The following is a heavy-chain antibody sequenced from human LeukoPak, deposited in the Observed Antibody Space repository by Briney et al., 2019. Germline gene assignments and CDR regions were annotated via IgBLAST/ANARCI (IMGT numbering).Heavy chain of an antibody. V-gene: IGHV1-8*02. CDR3: ARGFPPRRNYDSSGYYSYYFDY. CDR1: GYSFTNYD. Sequence: ASVKVSCKASGYSFTNYDINWVRQATGQGLEWMGWMNPKSGDTGYSQKFQGRVTVTTDTSTSTAYMELRSLRSDDTAVYYCARGFPPRRNYDSSGYYSYYFDYWGQGTLVTVSS. J-gene: IGHJ4*02. D-gene: IGHD3-22*01. CDR2: MNPKSGDT.